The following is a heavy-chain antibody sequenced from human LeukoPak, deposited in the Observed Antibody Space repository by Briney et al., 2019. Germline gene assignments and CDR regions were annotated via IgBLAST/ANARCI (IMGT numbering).Heavy chain of an antibody. J-gene: IGHJ4*02. CDR2: INSDGSST. D-gene: IGHD2-2*01. Sequence: GGSLRLSCAASGFTFSSYGMHWVRQAPGKGLVWVSRINSDGSSTSYADSVKGRFTISRDNAKNTLYLQMNSLRAEDTAVYYCARTYCSSTSCYLGGNDYWGQGTLVTVSS. V-gene: IGHV3-74*01. CDR1: GFTFSSYG. CDR3: ARTYCSSTSCYLGGNDY.